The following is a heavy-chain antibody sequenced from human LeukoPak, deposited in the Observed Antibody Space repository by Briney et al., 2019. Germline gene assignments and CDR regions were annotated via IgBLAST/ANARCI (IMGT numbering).Heavy chain of an antibody. Sequence: GGSLRLSCAASGFIFNSYAMSWVRQAPGKGLEWVSAISTGGGGTYYADSVKGRFTVSRDNSKNTLYLQMTSLRAEDTAVYYCAKAILTSGWYRFDNWGQGTLVTVSS. CDR3: AKAILTSGWYRFDN. V-gene: IGHV3-23*01. D-gene: IGHD6-19*01. CDR1: GFIFNSYA. CDR2: ISTGGGGT. J-gene: IGHJ4*02.